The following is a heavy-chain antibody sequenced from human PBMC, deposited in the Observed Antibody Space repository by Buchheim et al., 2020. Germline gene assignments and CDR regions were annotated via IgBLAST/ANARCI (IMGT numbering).Heavy chain of an antibody. Sequence: QVQLVQSGAEVKKPGASVKVSCKASGYTFTNYYMHWVRQAPGQGPEWMGVINPSGGSTRYAQSFQGRLTMTRDTSTTTVYMELGSLRSEDTAVYYCARAPTDRYSISWYDYWGQGT. CDR3: ARAPTDRYSISWYDY. D-gene: IGHD6-13*01. J-gene: IGHJ4*02. V-gene: IGHV1-46*01. CDR1: GYTFTNYY. CDR2: INPSGGST.